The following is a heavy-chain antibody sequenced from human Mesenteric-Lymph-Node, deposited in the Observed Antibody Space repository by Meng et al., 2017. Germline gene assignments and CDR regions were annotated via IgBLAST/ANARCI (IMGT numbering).Heavy chain of an antibody. CDR2: INTKTGNP. CDR1: ASTFSNYD. J-gene: IGHJ4*02. Sequence: QVELVQSGSELRKPGASVKVSCMASASTFSNYDINWVRQAPGQGLEWMGWINTKTGNPTYAQGFTGRFVFSLDTSVSTAHLHISTLTPEVTAVYYCATTGGGFDYWGQGTLVTVSS. D-gene: IGHD2-8*02. CDR3: ATTGGGFDY. V-gene: IGHV7-4-1*02.